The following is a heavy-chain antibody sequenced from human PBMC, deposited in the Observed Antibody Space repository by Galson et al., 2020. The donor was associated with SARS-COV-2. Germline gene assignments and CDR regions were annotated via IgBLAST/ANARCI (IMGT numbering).Heavy chain of an antibody. CDR1: GYSFTSYW. D-gene: IGHD6-13*01. J-gene: IGHJ6*02. Sequence: KIGESLKISCKGSGYSFTSYWIGWVRQMPGKGLEWMGIIYPGDSDTRYSPSFQGQVTISADKSISTAYLQWSSLKASDTAMYYCERLVGYSSVWSFYYYYVMDVWGQGTTVTVSS. V-gene: IGHV5-51*01. CDR3: ERLVGYSSVWSFYYYYVMDV. CDR2: IYPGDSDT.